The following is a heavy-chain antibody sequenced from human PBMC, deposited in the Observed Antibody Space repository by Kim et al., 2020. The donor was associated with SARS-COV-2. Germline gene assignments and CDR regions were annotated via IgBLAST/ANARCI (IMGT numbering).Heavy chain of an antibody. Sequence: GGSLRLSCAASGFTFSSYSMNWVRQAPGKGLEWVSYISSSSSTIYYADSVKGRFTISRDNAKNSLYLQMNSLRDEDTAVYYCARDNLSGLLWFGELPHYYYYYGMDVWGQGTTVTVSS. CDR3: ARDNLSGLLWFGELPHYYYYYGMDV. J-gene: IGHJ6*02. CDR1: GFTFSSYS. CDR2: ISSSSSTI. D-gene: IGHD3-10*01. V-gene: IGHV3-48*02.